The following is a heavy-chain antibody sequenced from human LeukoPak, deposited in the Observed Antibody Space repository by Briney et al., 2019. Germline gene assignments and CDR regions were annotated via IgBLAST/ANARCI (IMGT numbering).Heavy chain of an antibody. D-gene: IGHD2-15*01. CDR1: GGSFSGYY. Sequence: SETLSLTCAVYGGSFSGYYWSWIRQPPGKGLEWVVSIYDIGSTNSNPSLKSRVTTSVAASKNQFTLKMYSVTAADTAVYYCARARRSCSGGSCPFDTWGPGTPVTVSS. CDR3: ARARRSCSGGSCPFDT. J-gene: IGHJ5*02. CDR2: IYDIGST. V-gene: IGHV4-59*01.